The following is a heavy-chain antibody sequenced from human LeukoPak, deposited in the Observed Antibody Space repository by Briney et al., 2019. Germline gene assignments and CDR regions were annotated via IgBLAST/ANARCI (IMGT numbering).Heavy chain of an antibody. Sequence: SETLSLTCTVSGYSISSGNYWGWIRQPPGKGLEWIGNIYHGGSTHYNPSLKSRVTISVDTSKNHFSLKLSSVTAADTAVYYCARTRYYYNSRSYGAPYYFDYWGQGTLVTVSS. V-gene: IGHV4-38-2*02. CDR3: ARTRYYYNSRSYGAPYYFDY. J-gene: IGHJ4*02. CDR2: IYHGGST. D-gene: IGHD3-10*01. CDR1: GYSISSGNY.